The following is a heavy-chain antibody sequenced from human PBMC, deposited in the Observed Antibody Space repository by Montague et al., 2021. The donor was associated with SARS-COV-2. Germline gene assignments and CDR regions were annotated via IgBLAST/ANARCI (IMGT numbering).Heavy chain of an antibody. V-gene: IGHV4-39*01. CDR3: ARVKWELSVGNVFDI. J-gene: IGHJ3*02. CDR2: IYHSGST. Sequence: SETLSLTCTVSGGSISSSSYYWAWIRQPPEKGLEWIGSIYHSGSTFYNPSLKSRVSMSVDTSKNQFSLKLSPVTAADTAMYYCARVKWELSVGNVFDIWGQGTMVTVSS. CDR1: GGSISSSSYY. D-gene: IGHD1-26*01.